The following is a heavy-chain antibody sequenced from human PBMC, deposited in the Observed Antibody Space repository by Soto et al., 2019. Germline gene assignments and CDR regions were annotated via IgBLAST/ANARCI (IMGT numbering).Heavy chain of an antibody. CDR1: GFTFDDYP. J-gene: IGHJ5*01. CDR2: IRRQEHGGTT. Sequence: GGNPGISSTGYGFTFDDYPISWVRQAPGKELEWLGFIRRQEHGGTTAYSASVEVSFTISRDDSRGIAFLQLNNLKTEDTGVYYSTRVYKCTSWGHGTLVTVSS. D-gene: IGHD1-20*01. V-gene: IGHV3-49*04. CDR3: TRVYKCTS.